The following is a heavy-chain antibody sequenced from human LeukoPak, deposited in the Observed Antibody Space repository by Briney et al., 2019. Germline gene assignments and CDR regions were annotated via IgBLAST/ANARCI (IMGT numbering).Heavy chain of an antibody. D-gene: IGHD1-14*01. Sequence: GASVKVSCKASGYSFSGYYMHWVRQAPGRGLEWMGWINPNNGDTHYAQKFQSTVTMTRDTSISTAYMELSSLRSDDTAVYYCARGVAGVYFYYYMDVWGKGTTVTVSS. CDR2: INPNNGDT. J-gene: IGHJ6*03. CDR1: GYSFSGYY. CDR3: ARGVAGVYFYYYMDV. V-gene: IGHV1-2*02.